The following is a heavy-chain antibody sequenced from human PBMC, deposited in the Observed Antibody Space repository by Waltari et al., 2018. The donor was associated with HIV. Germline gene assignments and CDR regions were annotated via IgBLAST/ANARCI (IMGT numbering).Heavy chain of an antibody. D-gene: IGHD3-3*01. CDR1: GFTFSSYW. CDR2: SDTDGSTT. Sequence: EVQLVESGGDLVQPGGSLRLSCAASGFTFSSYWMHWVRQAPGKGLGWVSRSDTDGSTTTYADSVKGRFTISRDNAKNILYLQMNSLRVEDTAVYYCARDVAGRGGYWGQGTLVSVSS. J-gene: IGHJ4*02. CDR3: ARDVAGRGGY. V-gene: IGHV3-74*01.